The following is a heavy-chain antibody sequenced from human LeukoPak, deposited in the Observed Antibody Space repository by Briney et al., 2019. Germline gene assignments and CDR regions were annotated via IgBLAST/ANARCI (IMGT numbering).Heavy chain of an antibody. Sequence: PGGSLRLSCAASGFTFSSYAMSWVRQAPGKGLEWIGYIYASGSANYHPSLKSRVTISLDTSENHVSLRLTSVTAEDTAVYYCAREAPGGSGWTYFDYWGQGSLVTVSS. V-gene: IGHV4-59*01. CDR3: AREAPGGSGWTYFDY. J-gene: IGHJ4*02. CDR2: IYASGSA. D-gene: IGHD6-19*01. CDR1: GFTFSSYA.